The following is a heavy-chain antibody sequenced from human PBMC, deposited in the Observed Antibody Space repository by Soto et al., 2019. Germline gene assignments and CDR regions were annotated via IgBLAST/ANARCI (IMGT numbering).Heavy chain of an antibody. CDR1: GCSISSYY. CDR3: ARDRGGYSGYDWYYYGMDV. V-gene: IGHV4-59*01. CDR2: IYYSGST. D-gene: IGHD5-12*01. J-gene: IGHJ6*02. Sequence: PSETLSLTCAVSGCSISSYYWSWIRQPPGKGLEWIGYIYYSGSTNYNPSLKSRVTISVDTSKNQFSLKLSSVTAADTAVYYCARDRGGYSGYDWYYYGMDVWGQGTTVTVSS.